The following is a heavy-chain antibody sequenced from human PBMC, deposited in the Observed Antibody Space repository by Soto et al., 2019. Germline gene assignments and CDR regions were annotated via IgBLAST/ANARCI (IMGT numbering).Heavy chain of an antibody. J-gene: IGHJ6*02. CDR1: GYTFPSYA. CDR2: INAGNGNT. CDR3: ARSPPSPMDYYGMDV. V-gene: IGHV1-3*01. D-gene: IGHD2-2*01. Sequence: ASVKVSCKASGYTFPSYAMHWVRQAPGQRLEWMGWINAGNGNTKYSQKFQGRVTITRDTSASTAYMELSSLRSEDTAVYYCARSPPSPMDYYGMDVWGQGTTVTVSS.